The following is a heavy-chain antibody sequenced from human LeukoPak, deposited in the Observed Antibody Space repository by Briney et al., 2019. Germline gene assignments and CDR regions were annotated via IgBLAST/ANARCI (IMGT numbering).Heavy chain of an antibody. J-gene: IGHJ6*02. V-gene: IGHV4-34*01. CDR1: GGSFSGYY. CDR2: INHSGST. Sequence: SETLSLTCAVYGGSFSGYYWSWIRQPPGKGLERIGEINHSGSTNYNLSLKSRVTISVDTSKNQFSLKLSSVTAADTAVYYCASGYYGSGSRPALLYYYYGMDVWGQGTTVTVSS. CDR3: ASGYYGSGSRPALLYYYYGMDV. D-gene: IGHD3-10*01.